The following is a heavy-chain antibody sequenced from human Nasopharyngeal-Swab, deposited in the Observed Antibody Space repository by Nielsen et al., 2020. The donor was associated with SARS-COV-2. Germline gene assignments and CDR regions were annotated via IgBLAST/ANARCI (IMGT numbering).Heavy chain of an antibody. CDR1: GGSVSSGSYY. CDR3: ARDQHSYDILTGSTWFDP. D-gene: IGHD3-9*01. CDR2: IYYSGST. V-gene: IGHV4-61*01. J-gene: IGHJ5*02. Sequence: GSLRLSCTVSGGSVSSGSYYWSWIRQPPGKGLEWIGYIYYSGSTNYNPSLKSRVTISVDTSKNQFSLKLSSVTAADTAVYYCARDQHSYDILTGSTWFDPWGQGTLVTVSS.